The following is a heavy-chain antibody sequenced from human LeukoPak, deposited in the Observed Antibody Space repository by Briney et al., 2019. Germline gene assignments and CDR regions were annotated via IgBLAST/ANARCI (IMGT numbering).Heavy chain of an antibody. Sequence: GGSLRLSCGASGFTFSSYWMHWVRQAPGKGLVWVSGINSDGGTTTYADSVKGRFTISRDNAKNTLYLQMNNLRAEDTAVYYCAKDRAYISSWYGCSTPWGQGTLVTVSS. V-gene: IGHV3-74*01. D-gene: IGHD6-13*01. CDR1: GFTFSSYW. J-gene: IGHJ5*02. CDR3: AKDRAYISSWYGCSTP. CDR2: INSDGGTT.